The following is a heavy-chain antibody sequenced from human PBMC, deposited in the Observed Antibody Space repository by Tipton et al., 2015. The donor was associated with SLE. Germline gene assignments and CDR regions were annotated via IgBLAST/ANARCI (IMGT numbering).Heavy chain of an antibody. CDR1: GFTFSDYA. CDR3: ATDLAVSGTGY. D-gene: IGHD3/OR15-3a*01. Sequence: SLRLSCATSGFTFSDYAMNWVRQAPGKGLEWVAVISYDGDIKKHADSAKGRFSISRDNSENTLYLQMNSLRPDDTALYYCATDLAVSGTGYWGQGTLVTVSS. J-gene: IGHJ4*02. CDR2: ISYDGDIK. V-gene: IGHV3-30*11.